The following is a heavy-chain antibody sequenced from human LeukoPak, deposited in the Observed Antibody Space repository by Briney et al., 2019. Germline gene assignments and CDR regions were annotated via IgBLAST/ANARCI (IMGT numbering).Heavy chain of an antibody. J-gene: IGHJ4*02. CDR3: SRAVAGHPD. CDR2: INHSGYT. CDR1: GVPFRNYY. D-gene: IGHD6-19*01. V-gene: IGHV4-34*01. Sequence: SETLSLTCAVSGVPFRNYYWSWVRQSPTKGLEWIGEINHSGYTNYNPSLKSRVTISIDTSKNQCSLMVTSMTAADTGVYYCSRAVAGHPDWGQGTLVTVSS.